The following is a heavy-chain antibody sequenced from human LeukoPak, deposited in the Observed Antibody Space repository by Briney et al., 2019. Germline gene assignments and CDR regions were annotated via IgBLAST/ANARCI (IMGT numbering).Heavy chain of an antibody. CDR3: ARHSVYYYGSASWYFDL. V-gene: IGHV4-39*01. Sequence: SETLSLTCTVPGGSISSSSYYWGWIRQPPGKGLEWIGSIYYSGSTYYNPSLKSRVTISVDTSKNQFSLKLSSVTAADTAVYYCARHSVYYYGSASWYFDLWGRGTLVTVSS. CDR2: IYYSGST. D-gene: IGHD3-10*01. CDR1: GGSISSSSYY. J-gene: IGHJ2*01.